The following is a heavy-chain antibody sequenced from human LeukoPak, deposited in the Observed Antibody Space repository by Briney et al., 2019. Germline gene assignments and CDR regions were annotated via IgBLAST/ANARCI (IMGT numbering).Heavy chain of an antibody. CDR1: GGSISSSSYY. CDR3: ARHARDPYYYDSSGFAFDI. D-gene: IGHD3-22*01. J-gene: IGHJ3*02. Sequence: SETLSLTCTVSGGSISSSSYYWGWIRQPPGKGLEWIGSIYYSGSTYCNPSLKSRVTISVDTSKNQFSLKLSSVTAADTAVYYCARHARDPYYYDSSGFAFDIWGQGTMVTVSS. CDR2: IYYSGST. V-gene: IGHV4-39*01.